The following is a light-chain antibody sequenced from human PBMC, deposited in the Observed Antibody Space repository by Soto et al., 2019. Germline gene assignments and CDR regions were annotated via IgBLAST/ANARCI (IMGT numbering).Light chain of an antibody. CDR2: WAS. CDR3: QQYYSSPQT. CDR1: QSVLYSSNNKNY. Sequence: DIVMTQSPDSLAVSLGERATINCKSSQSVLYSSNNKNYLAWYQQKPGQPPKLLIYWASTRESGVPGRFSGSGSGTDFTLTISSLQAEDVAVYYCQQYYSSPQTFGQGDQGGYQ. V-gene: IGKV4-1*01. J-gene: IGKJ1*01.